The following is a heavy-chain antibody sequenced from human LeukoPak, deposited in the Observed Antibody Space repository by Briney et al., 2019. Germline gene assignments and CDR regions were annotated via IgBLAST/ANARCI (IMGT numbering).Heavy chain of an antibody. CDR2: IYTSGST. D-gene: IGHD3-10*01. J-gene: IGHJ4*02. Sequence: SETLSLTCTVSGGSISSGSYYWRWIRQPAGKGLEWIGRIYTSGSTNYNPSLKSRVTISVDASKNQFSLKLSSVTAADTAVYYCARVPRLVRGQYYFDYWGQGTLVTVSS. CDR1: GGSISSGSYY. V-gene: IGHV4-61*02. CDR3: ARVPRLVRGQYYFDY.